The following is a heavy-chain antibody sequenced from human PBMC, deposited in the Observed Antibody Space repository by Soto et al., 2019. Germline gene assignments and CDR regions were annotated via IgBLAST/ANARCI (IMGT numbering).Heavy chain of an antibody. Sequence: SETLSLTCTVSGGSISGYYWSWIRQPPGKGLEWIGYIYYSGNTDYNPSLKSRVAISVDTSKNQFSLNLKSVTAADTAVYYCAREGPHSGWFDPWGQGTLVTVSA. J-gene: IGHJ5*02. D-gene: IGHD3-10*01. CDR1: GGSISGYY. CDR2: IYYSGNT. CDR3: AREGPHSGWFDP. V-gene: IGHV4-59*01.